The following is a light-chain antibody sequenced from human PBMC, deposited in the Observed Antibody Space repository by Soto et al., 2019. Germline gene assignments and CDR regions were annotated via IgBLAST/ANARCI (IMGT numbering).Light chain of an antibody. CDR1: QGIGTY. J-gene: IGKJ4*01. Sequence: DIQMTQSPSSLSAFVGARVTITCRASQGIGTYLHWYQQKPGRAPKLLISSSSTLQTRVPSRFRGSGSGTDFALTITSLQPEDFATYFCQQTYGSPVTFGGGTRVV. V-gene: IGKV1-39*01. CDR3: QQTYGSPVT. CDR2: SSS.